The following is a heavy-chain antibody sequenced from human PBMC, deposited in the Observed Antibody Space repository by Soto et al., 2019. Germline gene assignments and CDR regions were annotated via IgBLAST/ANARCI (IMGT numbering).Heavy chain of an antibody. CDR2: IYYSGST. D-gene: IGHD6-13*01. J-gene: IGHJ5*02. Sequence: SETLSLTCTVSGGSISSYYWSWIRQPPGKGLEWIGYIYYSGSTSYNPSLKSRVTISVDTSKNQFSLKLSSVTAADTAVYYCARGIAAAALDPWGQGTLVTVSS. V-gene: IGHV4-59*01. CDR1: GGSISSYY. CDR3: ARGIAAAALDP.